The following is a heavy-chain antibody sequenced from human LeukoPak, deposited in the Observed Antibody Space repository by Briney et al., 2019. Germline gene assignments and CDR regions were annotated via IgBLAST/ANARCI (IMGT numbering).Heavy chain of an antibody. CDR3: ASNQGGSGSYYRYNWFDP. CDR1: GGSFSGYY. CDR2: INHSGST. V-gene: IGHV4-34*01. Sequence: PSETLSLTCAVYGGSFSGYYWSWIRQPPGKGLEWIGEINHSGSTNYNPSLKSQVTISVDTSKNQFSLRLSSVTAADTAVYYCASNQGGSGSYYRYNWFDPWGQGTLVTVSS. D-gene: IGHD3-10*01. J-gene: IGHJ5*02.